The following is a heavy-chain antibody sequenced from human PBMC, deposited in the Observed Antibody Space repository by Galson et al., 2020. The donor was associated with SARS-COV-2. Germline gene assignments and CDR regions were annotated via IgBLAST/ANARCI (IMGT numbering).Heavy chain of an antibody. CDR3: ARDRGGTDEFWRGYVTYYGMDV. CDR2: ISGSATGT. J-gene: IGHJ6*02. CDR1: GFTFGDYA. V-gene: IGHV3-23*01. D-gene: IGHD3-3*01. Sequence: GGSLRLSCTASGFTFGDYAMSWVRQAPGKGLEWVSAISGSATGTYYATSVKGRFTISRDNLKNTVYLQMNGLRAEDTAVYYCARDRGGTDEFWRGYVTYYGMDVWGQGTTGTVSS.